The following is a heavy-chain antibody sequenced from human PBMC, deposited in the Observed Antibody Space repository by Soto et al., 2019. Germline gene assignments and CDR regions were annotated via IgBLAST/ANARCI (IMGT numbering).Heavy chain of an antibody. CDR3: AKNGQPPDYYCLLDV. D-gene: IGHD2-8*01. V-gene: IGHV1-18*01. Sequence: GASVKVSCKASGYTFTRYGISWVRQAPGQGLEWMGWISGYNGDTNYAQKFQDRVSMTIDTSTGTAYMELRSLTSDDTAIYYCAKNGQPPDYYCLLDVWGQGTKVTVSS. CDR1: GYTFTRYG. CDR2: ISGYNGDT. J-gene: IGHJ6*02.